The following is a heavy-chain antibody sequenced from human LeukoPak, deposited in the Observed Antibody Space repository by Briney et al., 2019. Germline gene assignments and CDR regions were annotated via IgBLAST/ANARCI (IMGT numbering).Heavy chain of an antibody. D-gene: IGHD3-10*01. J-gene: IGHJ4*02. CDR2: IYYSGKS. CDR3: ARSQNYYGSGDY. Sequence: SETLSLTCTVSGGSISGYYWGWIRQPPGKGLEWIGYIYYSGKSKYSPSLKSRVTMSVDTSKNQFSLRLTSVTAADTAVYYCARSQNYYGSGDYWSQGTLVTVSS. V-gene: IGHV4-59*01. CDR1: GGSISGYY.